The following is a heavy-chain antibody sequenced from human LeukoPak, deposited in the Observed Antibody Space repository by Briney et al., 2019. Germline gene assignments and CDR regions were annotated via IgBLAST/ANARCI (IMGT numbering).Heavy chain of an antibody. D-gene: IGHD2-2*01. J-gene: IGHJ6*04. CDR1: GGSFSGYY. CDR2: INHSGST. Sequence: SETLSLTCAVYGGSFSGYYWSWIRQPPGKGLEWIGEINHSGSTNYNPSLKSRVTISVDTSKNQFSLKLSSVTAAETAVYYCARGSDIVVVPVYGMDVWGKGTTVTVSS. CDR3: ARGSDIVVVPVYGMDV. V-gene: IGHV4-34*01.